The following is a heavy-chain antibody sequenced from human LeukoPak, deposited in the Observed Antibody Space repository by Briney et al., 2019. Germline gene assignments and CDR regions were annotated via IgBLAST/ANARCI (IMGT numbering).Heavy chain of an antibody. V-gene: IGHV3-7*01. CDR1: GFTFSSYW. CDR3: VRDNAYTFDY. CDR2: KKQDGSEK. Sequence: PGGSLRLSCAASGFTFSSYWMSWVRQAPGKGLEWVANKKQDGSEKYYVDSVKGRFTISRDNAKSTLSLQMNSLRAEDTAIYYCVRDNAYTFDYWGQGTLVTVSS. J-gene: IGHJ4*01. D-gene: IGHD5-24*01.